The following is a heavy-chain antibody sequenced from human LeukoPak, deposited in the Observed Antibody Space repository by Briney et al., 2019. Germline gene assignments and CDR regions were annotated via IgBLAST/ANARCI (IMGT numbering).Heavy chain of an antibody. CDR1: GYTFTGYY. CDR3: ARDPQPHYYDSSGDAFDI. CDR2: INPNSGGT. V-gene: IGHV1-2*02. J-gene: IGHJ3*02. Sequence: ASVKVSCKASGYTFTGYYMHWVRQAPGQGLEWMGWINPNSGGTNYAQKFQGRVTMTSDTSIRTAYMELSRLRSDDTAVYYCARDPQPHYYDSSGDAFDIWGQETMVTVSS. D-gene: IGHD3-22*01.